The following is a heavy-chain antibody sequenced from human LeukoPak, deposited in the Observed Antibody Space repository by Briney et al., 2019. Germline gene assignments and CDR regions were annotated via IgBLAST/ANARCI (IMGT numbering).Heavy chain of an antibody. CDR3: AKDLLRYCSSTSCYGLYYYYYGMDV. J-gene: IGHJ6*02. CDR2: ISYDGSNK. D-gene: IGHD2-2*01. CDR1: GFTFSSYG. V-gene: IGHV3-30*18. Sequence: GRSLRLSCATSGFTFSSYGMHWVRQAPGKGLEWVAVISYDGSNKYYADSVKGRFTISRDNSKNTLYLQMNSLRAEDTAVYYCAKDLLRYCSSTSCYGLYYYYYGMDVWGQGTTVTVSS.